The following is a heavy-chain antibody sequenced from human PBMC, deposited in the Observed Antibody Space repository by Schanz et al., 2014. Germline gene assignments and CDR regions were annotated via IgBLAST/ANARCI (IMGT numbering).Heavy chain of an antibody. V-gene: IGHV3-11*04. CDR3: ARDMTIAPA. Sequence: VQLVESGGGLVQPGGSLRPSCAASGFTFSDYYMSWVRQAPGKGLEWVSYISSVGISKYYADPVKGRFTISRDSAKNSLYLQMNSLRAEDTAMFYCARDMTIAPAWGQGTLVTVSS. CDR2: ISSVGISK. D-gene: IGHD6-13*01. J-gene: IGHJ5*02. CDR1: GFTFSDYY.